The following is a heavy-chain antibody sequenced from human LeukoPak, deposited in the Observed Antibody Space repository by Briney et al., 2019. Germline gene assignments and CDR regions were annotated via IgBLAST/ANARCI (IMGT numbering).Heavy chain of an antibody. J-gene: IGHJ4*02. CDR1: GGPFSGYY. CDR3: ARVPQWLVPFDY. V-gene: IGHV4-34*01. D-gene: IGHD6-19*01. CDR2: INHSGST. Sequence: NPSETLSLTCAVYGGPFSGYYWSWIRQPPGKGLEWIGEINHSGSTNYNPSLKSRVTISVDTSKNQFSLKLSSVTAADTAVYYCARVPQWLVPFDYWGQGTLVTVSS.